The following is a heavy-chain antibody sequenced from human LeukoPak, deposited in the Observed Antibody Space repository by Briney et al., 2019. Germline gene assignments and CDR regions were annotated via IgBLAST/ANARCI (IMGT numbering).Heavy chain of an antibody. Sequence: SETLSLTCTVSGGSISSCYWSWIRQPPGKGLEWIGRIFPSGSTVYNPSLKSRVTISVDTSKNQFSLRLSSVTAADTAVYYCARHYGSRYYFDYWGQGTLVTVSS. CDR3: ARHYGSRYYFDY. CDR1: GGSISSCY. J-gene: IGHJ4*02. V-gene: IGHV4-59*08. D-gene: IGHD3-10*01. CDR2: IFPSGST.